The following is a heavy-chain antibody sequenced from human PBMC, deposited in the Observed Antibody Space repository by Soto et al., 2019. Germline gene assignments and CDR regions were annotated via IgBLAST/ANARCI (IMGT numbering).Heavy chain of an antibody. J-gene: IGHJ4*02. CDR1: GFTFSSYA. Sequence: QVQLVESGGGVVQPERSLRLSCAASGFTFSSYAMHWVRQAPGKGLEWVAVISYDGSNKYYADSVKGRFTISRDNSKNTLYLQMNSLRAEDTAVYYCARHKRDLRFLEWSYYFDFWGQGTLVTVSS. V-gene: IGHV3-30-3*01. CDR3: ARHKRDLRFLEWSYYFDF. CDR2: ISYDGSNK. D-gene: IGHD3-3*01.